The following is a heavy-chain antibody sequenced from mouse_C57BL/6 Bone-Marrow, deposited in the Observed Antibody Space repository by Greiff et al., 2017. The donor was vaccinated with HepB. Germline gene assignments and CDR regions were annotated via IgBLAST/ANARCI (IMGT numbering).Heavy chain of an antibody. CDR1: GFTFSDYG. CDR2: ISSGSSTI. CDR3: ARTGPYYAMDY. V-gene: IGHV5-17*01. D-gene: IGHD4-1*01. Sequence: EVHLVESGGGLVKPGGSLKLSCAASGFTFSDYGMHWVRQAPEKGLEWVAYISSGSSTIYYADTVKGRFTISRDNAKNTLFLQMTSLRSEDTAMYYCARTGPYYAMDYWGQGTSVTVSS. J-gene: IGHJ4*01.